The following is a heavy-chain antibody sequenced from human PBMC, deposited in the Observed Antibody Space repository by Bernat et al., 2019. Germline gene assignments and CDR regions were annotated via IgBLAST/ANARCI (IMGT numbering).Heavy chain of an antibody. CDR1: GYTLTSYG. V-gene: IGHV1-18*01. Sequence: QVQLVQSGAEVKKPGASVKVSCKTSGYTLTSYGISWVRQAPGQGLEWMGWISPYNGNTNYAQKLQGRVTMTTDTSTSTAYMEVRSLTSDDSAVYYCARASYCSGGSCYGDYWGQGTLVTVSS. CDR2: ISPYNGNT. J-gene: IGHJ4*02. CDR3: ARASYCSGGSCYGDY. D-gene: IGHD2-15*01.